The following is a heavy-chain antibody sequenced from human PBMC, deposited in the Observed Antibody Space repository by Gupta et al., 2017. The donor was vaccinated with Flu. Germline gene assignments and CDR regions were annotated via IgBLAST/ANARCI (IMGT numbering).Heavy chain of an antibody. J-gene: IGHJ4*02. CDR2: IYKAGDT. V-gene: IGHV3-66*02. D-gene: IGHD3-16*01. Sequence: EVQLVESGGGLVQPGGSLRLSCAASGLTVIKNHMTWVRQAPGKGLEWVSGIYKAGDTDYADSVKGRFSISRDSYRNTVNLQMNTLRTEDTAVYYCASRFKGAYWGQGTPVTVAS. CDR3: ASRFKGAY. CDR1: GLTVIKNH.